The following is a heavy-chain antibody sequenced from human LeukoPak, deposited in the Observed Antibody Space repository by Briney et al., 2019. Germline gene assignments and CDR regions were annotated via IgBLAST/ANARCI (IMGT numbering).Heavy chain of an antibody. CDR3: ARDLNARSSFELGY. CDR2: INRDGSEK. CDR1: GFTFSSYG. J-gene: IGHJ4*02. Sequence: QTGGSLRLSCAASGFTFSSYGMTWVRQAPGKGLEWVANINRDGSEKYYVDSVKGRFTISRDNAKNSLFLQMNSLRAEDTAVYYCARDLNARSSFELGYWGQGTLVTVSS. D-gene: IGHD6-13*01. V-gene: IGHV3-7*01.